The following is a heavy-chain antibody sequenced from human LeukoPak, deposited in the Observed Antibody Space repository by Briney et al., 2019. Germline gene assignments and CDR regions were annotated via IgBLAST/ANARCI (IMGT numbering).Heavy chain of an antibody. CDR2: MNPNSGAT. Sequence: ASVKFSCKASGYTFTSYDFNWLRHATGQGPEWMGWMNPNSGATGYAQKLQGRVTMTTDTSTSTAYMELRSLRSDDTAVYYCARDDSRYYYDSSGYYLHYWGQGTLVTVSS. V-gene: IGHV1-8*01. CDR1: GYTFTSYD. J-gene: IGHJ4*02. CDR3: ARDDSRYYYDSSGYYLHY. D-gene: IGHD3-22*01.